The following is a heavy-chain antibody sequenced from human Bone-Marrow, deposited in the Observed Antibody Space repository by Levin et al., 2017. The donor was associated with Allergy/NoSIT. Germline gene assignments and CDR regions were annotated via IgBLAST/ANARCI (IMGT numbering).Heavy chain of an antibody. CDR1: GFSLSTSGVG. CDR2: IYWDNDK. J-gene: IGHJ4*02. Sequence: ESGPTLVKPTQTLSLTCTFSGFSLSTSGVGVGWIRQPPGKALEWLALIYWDNDKRYSPSLRTRLTITKDTSKNQVVLTMTNVDPVDTGTYYCAYRYSSNWYKAHWGQGTLVTVSS. V-gene: IGHV2-5*02. CDR3: AYRYSSNWYKAH. D-gene: IGHD6-13*01.